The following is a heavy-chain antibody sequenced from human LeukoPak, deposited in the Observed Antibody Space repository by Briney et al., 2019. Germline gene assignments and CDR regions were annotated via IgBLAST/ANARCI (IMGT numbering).Heavy chain of an antibody. V-gene: IGHV1-8*01. CDR2: MNPNSGNT. D-gene: IGHD3-10*01. CDR1: GYTFTSYD. CDR3: ARGHHSGRDYYYYMDV. J-gene: IGHJ6*03. Sequence: GASVKVSCKASGYTFTSYDINWVRQATGQGLEWMGWMNPNSGNTGYAQKFQGRGTMTRNTSISTTYMDLSSLRSEDTAVYYCARGHHSGRDYYYYMDVWGKGTTVTISS.